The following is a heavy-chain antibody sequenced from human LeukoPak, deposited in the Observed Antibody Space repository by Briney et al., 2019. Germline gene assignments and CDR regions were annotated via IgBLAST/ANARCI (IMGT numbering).Heavy chain of an antibody. CDR2: ISAYNGNT. CDR1: GYTFTSYG. Sequence: GASVKVSCKASGYTFTSYGISWVRQAPGQGLEWMGWISAYNGNTNYAQKLQGRVTMTIDTSTSTAYMELRSLRSDDTAVYYCARASTVTNYYYYYGMDVWGQGTTVTVSS. CDR3: ARASTVTNYYYYYGMDV. V-gene: IGHV1-18*01. D-gene: IGHD4-11*01. J-gene: IGHJ6*02.